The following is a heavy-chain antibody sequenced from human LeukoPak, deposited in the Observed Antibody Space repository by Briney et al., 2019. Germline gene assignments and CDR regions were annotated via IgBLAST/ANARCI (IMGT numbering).Heavy chain of an antibody. Sequence: PWGSLRLSCAASGFTFSSYAMSRVRHAPGRGLKWVSTISVGGCSPNYADSVKGRFTISRDNSKNTLYLQMNSLGAEDTAVYYCAKHRVTDEYYFDYWGQETLVTVSS. D-gene: IGHD2-21*02. CDR3: AKHRVTDEYYFDY. CDR2: ISVGGCSP. CDR1: GFTFSSYA. J-gene: IGHJ4*02. V-gene: IGHV3-23*01.